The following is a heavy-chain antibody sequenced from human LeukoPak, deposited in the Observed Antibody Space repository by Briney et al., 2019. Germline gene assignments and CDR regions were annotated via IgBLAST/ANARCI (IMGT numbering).Heavy chain of an antibody. J-gene: IGHJ4*02. CDR1: GGSISSSNW. Sequence: PSETLSLTCSVSGGSISSSNWWSWVRQPPGKGLEWIGEIYHSGSTNYNPSLKSRVTISVDKSKNQFSLKLSSVTAADTAVYYCARLGGRLSYFDYWGQGTLVTVSS. V-gene: IGHV4-4*02. CDR3: ARLGGRLSYFDY. D-gene: IGHD1-26*01. CDR2: IYHSGST.